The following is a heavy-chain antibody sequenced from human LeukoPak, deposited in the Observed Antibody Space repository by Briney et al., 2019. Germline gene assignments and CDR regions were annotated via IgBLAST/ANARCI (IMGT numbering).Heavy chain of an antibody. CDR1: GGTFSSYA. Sequence: GASVKVSCKASGGTFSSYANSWVRQAPRQGLEWMGRIIPIFGTANYAQKFQSRVTITTDESTSTADMELSSLRSEDTAVYYCAREPSPTFSGTTSDYWGQGTLVTVSS. J-gene: IGHJ4*02. V-gene: IGHV1-69*05. CDR3: AREPSPTFSGTTSDY. CDR2: IIPIFGTA. D-gene: IGHD1-1*01.